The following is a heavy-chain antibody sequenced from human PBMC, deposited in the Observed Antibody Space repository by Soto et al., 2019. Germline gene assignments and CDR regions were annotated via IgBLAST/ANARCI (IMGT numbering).Heavy chain of an antibody. Sequence: TVSSNYMSWFRQAPGKVLELVAVIYSGGSTYYADSVKGRFTISRDNSKNTLYLQMNSLRAEDTAVYYCAKVGQDYDSSGYHAGRQPGLDYWGQGTLVTVSS. CDR1: TVSSNY. D-gene: IGHD3-22*01. CDR3: AKVGQDYDSSGYHAGRQPGLDY. CDR2: IYSGGST. J-gene: IGHJ4*02. V-gene: IGHV3-66*02.